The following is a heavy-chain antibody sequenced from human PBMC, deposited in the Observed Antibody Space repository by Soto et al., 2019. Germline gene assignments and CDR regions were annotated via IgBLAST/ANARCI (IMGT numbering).Heavy chain of an antibody. CDR2: IYYSGST. Sequence: QVQLQESGPGLVKPSQTLSLTCTVSGGSISSGGYYWSWIRQHPGKGLEWIGYIYYSGSTYYNPSLKSRVTISVDTSNNQFSLKLSSVTAADTAVYYCARDRITGTTNAFDIWGQGTMVTVSS. V-gene: IGHV4-31*03. J-gene: IGHJ3*02. CDR1: GGSISSGGYY. CDR3: ARDRITGTTNAFDI. D-gene: IGHD1-20*01.